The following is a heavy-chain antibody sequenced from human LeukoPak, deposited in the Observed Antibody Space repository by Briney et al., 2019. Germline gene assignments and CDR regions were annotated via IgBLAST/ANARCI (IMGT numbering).Heavy chain of an antibody. CDR1: GGSISSYY. D-gene: IGHD2-15*01. CDR3: ARSPVVVVAATRLRRWFDP. Sequence: SETLSLTCTVSGGSISSYYWSWIRQPPGKCLEWIGYIYYSGSTNYNPSLKSRVTISIDTSKNQFSLRLSSVTAADTAVYYCARSPVVVVAATRLRRWFDPWGQGTLVTVSS. V-gene: IGHV4-59*01. J-gene: IGHJ5*02. CDR2: IYYSGST.